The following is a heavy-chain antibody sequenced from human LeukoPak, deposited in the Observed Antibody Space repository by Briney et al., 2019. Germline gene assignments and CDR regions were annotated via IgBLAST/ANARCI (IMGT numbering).Heavy chain of an antibody. CDR3: ARAIRPIRWELDY. J-gene: IGHJ4*02. CDR1: GGTFSSYA. Sequence: ASVKVSCKASGGTFSSYAISWVRQAPGQGLEWMGGITPIFGTANYAQKFQGRVTITTDESTSTAYMELSSLRSEDTAVYYCARAIRPIRWELDYWGQGTLVTVSS. V-gene: IGHV1-69*05. D-gene: IGHD1-26*01. CDR2: ITPIFGTA.